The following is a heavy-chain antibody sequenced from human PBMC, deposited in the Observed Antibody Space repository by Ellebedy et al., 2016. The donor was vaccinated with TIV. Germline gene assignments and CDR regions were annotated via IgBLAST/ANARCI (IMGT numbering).Heavy chain of an antibody. D-gene: IGHD3-22*01. J-gene: IGHJ4*02. CDR1: GYSFTSYW. V-gene: IGHV5-51*01. CDR2: IYPGDSDT. Sequence: ASVKVSCNGSGYSFTSYWIGWVRQMPGKGLELMGIIYPGDSDTRYSPSFQGQGTISADKSISTAYLQWISLKASDTAMYYCATLRYYSSGYYDFDYWGQGTLVTVSS. CDR3: ATLRYYSSGYYDFDY.